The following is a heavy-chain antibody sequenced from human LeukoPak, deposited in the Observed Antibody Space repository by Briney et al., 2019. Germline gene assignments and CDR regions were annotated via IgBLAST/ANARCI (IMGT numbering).Heavy chain of an antibody. CDR1: GASLSSYS. CDR2: IFYSGTV. Sequence: PSETLSLTCADSGASLSSYSWSWIRQSPGKRLEWIRDIFYSGTVNSNPSLQSRVTMSVDTSKNLFSLSLTSVTAADTAVYYCARGLRGDHGLDVWGQGTTVTVSS. J-gene: IGHJ6*02. V-gene: IGHV4-59*01. D-gene: IGHD3-16*01. CDR3: ARGLRGDHGLDV.